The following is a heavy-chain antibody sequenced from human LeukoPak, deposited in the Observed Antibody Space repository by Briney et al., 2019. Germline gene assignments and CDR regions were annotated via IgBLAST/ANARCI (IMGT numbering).Heavy chain of an antibody. Sequence: PSETLSLTCTVSGASVSSDYWSWIRQSPGKGLEWIGYIYHSGHTMSNPCLKSRVSLSLDTSNNQFSLKLSSVTAADTAVYYCARHPFQYPFDHWGQGTVVSVSS. CDR1: GASVSSDY. J-gene: IGHJ5*02. V-gene: IGHV4-59*08. CDR2: IYHSGHT. CDR3: ARHPFQYPFDH. D-gene: IGHD4-4*01.